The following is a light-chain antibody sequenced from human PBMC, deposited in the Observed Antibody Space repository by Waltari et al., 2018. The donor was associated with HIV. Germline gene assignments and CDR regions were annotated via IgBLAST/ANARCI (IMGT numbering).Light chain of an antibody. CDR1: QGISAA. Sequence: AIQLTQSPSSLSASVGDTVIITCRTSQGISAALAWYRQKPGKTPELLIYDVSTLQSVVPSKFSGSGSGTDFTLTINSLQPEDSATYYCQQFNSYPLTFGQGTRLEIK. CDR3: QQFNSYPLT. J-gene: IGKJ5*01. CDR2: DVS. V-gene: IGKV1-13*02.